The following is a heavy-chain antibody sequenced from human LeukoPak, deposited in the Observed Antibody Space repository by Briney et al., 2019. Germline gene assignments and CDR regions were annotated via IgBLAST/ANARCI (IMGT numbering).Heavy chain of an antibody. CDR2: ITPSGGT. V-gene: IGHV1-2*02. J-gene: IGHJ4*02. CDR1: GYTFTSYA. Sequence: ASAKVSCKASGYTFTSYAMHWVRQAPGQGLEWMGWITPSGGTNYPQMLQGRVAITRDTSITTAYMDLSRLTSDDTAVYYCARDRYGDGFAHFDYWGQGALVTVSS. D-gene: IGHD5-24*01. CDR3: ARDRYGDGFAHFDY.